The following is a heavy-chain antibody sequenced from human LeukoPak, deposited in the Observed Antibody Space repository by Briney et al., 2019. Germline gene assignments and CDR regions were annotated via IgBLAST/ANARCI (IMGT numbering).Heavy chain of an antibody. CDR2: IYYSGST. D-gene: IGHD3-10*01. CDR3: ASGELLWFGELPNFDY. Sequence: SETLSLTCTVSGGSISSSSYYWGWIRQPPGKGLEWIGSIYYSGSTYYNPSLKSRVTISVDTSKNQFSLKLSSVTAADTAVYYCASGELLWFGELPNFDYWGQGTLVTVSS. J-gene: IGHJ4*02. V-gene: IGHV4-39*01. CDR1: GGSISSSSYY.